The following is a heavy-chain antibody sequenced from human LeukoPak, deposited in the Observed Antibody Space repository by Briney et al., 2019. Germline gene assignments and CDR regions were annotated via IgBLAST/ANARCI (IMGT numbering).Heavy chain of an antibody. D-gene: IGHD2-2*01. CDR1: GGSISSGGYY. CDR3: ARDNNQLLFWWFDP. Sequence: SETLSLTCTVSGGSISSGGYYWSWIRQHPGKGLEWIGYIYYSGSTYYNPSLKSRVTISVDTSKNQFSLKLSSVTAADTAVYYCARDNNQLLFWWFDPWGQGTLVTVSS. V-gene: IGHV4-31*03. CDR2: IYYSGST. J-gene: IGHJ5*02.